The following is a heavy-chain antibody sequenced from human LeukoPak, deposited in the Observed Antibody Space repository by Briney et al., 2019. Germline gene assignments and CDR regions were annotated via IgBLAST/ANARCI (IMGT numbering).Heavy chain of an antibody. V-gene: IGHV4-59*01. CDR2: ISYSGST. D-gene: IGHD3-16*01. J-gene: IGHJ4*02. CDR1: GDSISSNY. Sequence: PSETLSLICTVSGDSISSNYWCWIRQPPRKGLEWIGFISYSGSTNSNHTLKSRITISIATSKNKFSLNLSSVTAADTAVYYCARVGRGDYVWGSYSFDYWGQGTLVTVSS. CDR3: ARVGRGDYVWGSYSFDY.